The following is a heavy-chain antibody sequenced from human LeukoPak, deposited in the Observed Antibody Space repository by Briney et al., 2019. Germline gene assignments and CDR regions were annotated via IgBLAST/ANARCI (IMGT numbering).Heavy chain of an antibody. CDR3: ARQIGSGTYHTHY. V-gene: IGHV3-48*02. D-gene: IGHD3-10*01. CDR1: GFTFGDYA. Sequence: GRSLRLSCTTSGFTFGDYAMNWVRQAPGKGLEWVSYISSSSSTIYYADSVKGRFTISRDNAKNSLYLQMNSLRDEDTAVYYCARQIGSGTYHTHYWGQGTPVTVSS. CDR2: ISSSSSTI. J-gene: IGHJ4*02.